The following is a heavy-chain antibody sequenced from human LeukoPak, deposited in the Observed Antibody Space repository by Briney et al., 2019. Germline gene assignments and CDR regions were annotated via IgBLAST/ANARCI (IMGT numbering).Heavy chain of an antibody. J-gene: IGHJ6*03. Sequence: SETLSLTCTVSGGSISSGGYYWSWIRQHPGKGLEWIGYIYYSGSTYYNPSLKSRVTISVDTSKNQFSLKLSSVTAADTAVYYCARDRRGYSGYERLYYYMDVWGKGTTVTVSS. CDR2: IYYSGST. CDR1: GGSISSGGYY. CDR3: ARDRRGYSGYERLYYYMDV. D-gene: IGHD5-12*01. V-gene: IGHV4-31*03.